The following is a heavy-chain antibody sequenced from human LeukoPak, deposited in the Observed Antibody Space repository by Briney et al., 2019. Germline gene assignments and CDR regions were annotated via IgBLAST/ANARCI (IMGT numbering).Heavy chain of an antibody. V-gene: IGHV3-23*01. CDR3: AKDRKVITPSYFDY. Sequence: GGTLRLSCAASGFTFSSYAMSWVRQAPGKGLEWVSDISGSGGSTYYADSVKGRFTISRDNSKNTLYLQMNSLRAEDTAVYYCAKDRKVITPSYFDYWGQGTLVTVSS. CDR1: GFTFSSYA. CDR2: ISGSGGST. J-gene: IGHJ4*02. D-gene: IGHD3-22*01.